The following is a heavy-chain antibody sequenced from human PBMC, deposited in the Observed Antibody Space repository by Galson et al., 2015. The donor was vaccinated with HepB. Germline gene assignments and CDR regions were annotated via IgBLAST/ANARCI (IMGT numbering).Heavy chain of an antibody. D-gene: IGHD3-10*01. J-gene: IGHJ4*02. CDR1: GYTFTTYG. CDR2: ISVYTGNT. V-gene: IGHV1-18*01. CDR3: ARVIHYPTSGGRTGFDY. Sequence: SVKVSCKASGYTFTTYGITWVRQAPGQGLEWMGWISVYTGNTVYAQKFQDRVTVTTDTSTRTVYLDLRSLRSDDTAIYYCARVIHYPTSGGRTGFDYWGQGTLVTVSS.